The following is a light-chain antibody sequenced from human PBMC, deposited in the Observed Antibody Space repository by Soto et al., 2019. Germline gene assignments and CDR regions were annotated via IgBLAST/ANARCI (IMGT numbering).Light chain of an antibody. CDR2: DAS. V-gene: IGKV1-5*01. J-gene: IGKJ2*01. CDR1: QSISSW. CDR3: QQYNSYSPYT. Sequence: DIQMTQSPSTLSASVGDRVTITCRASQSISSWMAWYQQKAGKAPKLLIYDASSLDSGVPSRFSGRGSGTEFTLTISSLQPDDFATYYCQQYNSYSPYTFGQGTKLEIK.